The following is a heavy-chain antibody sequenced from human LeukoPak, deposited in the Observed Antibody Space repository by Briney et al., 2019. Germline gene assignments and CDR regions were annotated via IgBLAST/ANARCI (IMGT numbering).Heavy chain of an antibody. CDR3: ARSSGQLGYFDY. CDR2: IYYSGST. J-gene: IGHJ4*02. V-gene: IGHV4-59*08. Sequence: SETLSLTCTDSGGSISSYYWSWIRQPPGKGLEWIGYIYYSGSTNYNPSLKSRVTISVDTSKNQFSLKLRSVTAADTAVYYCARSSGQLGYFDYWGQGTLVTVSS. CDR1: GGSISSYY. D-gene: IGHD6-13*01.